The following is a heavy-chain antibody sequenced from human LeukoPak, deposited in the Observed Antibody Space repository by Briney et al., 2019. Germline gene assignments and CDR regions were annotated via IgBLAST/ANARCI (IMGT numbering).Heavy chain of an antibody. J-gene: IGHJ5*02. CDR3: ARELYYYGSGSYYREDNWFDP. D-gene: IGHD3-10*01. CDR2: ISSSGSTI. CDR1: GFTFGDYY. V-gene: IGHV3-11*01. Sequence: GGSLRLSCAASGFTFGDYYMSWIRQAPGKGLEWVSYISSSGSTIYYADSVKGRFTISRGNAKNSLYLQMNSLRAEDTAVYYCARELYYYGSGSYYREDNWFDPWGQGTLVTVSS.